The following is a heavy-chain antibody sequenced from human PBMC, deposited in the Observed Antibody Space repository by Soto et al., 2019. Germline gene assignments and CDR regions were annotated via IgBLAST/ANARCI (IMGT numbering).Heavy chain of an antibody. V-gene: IGHV3-30*03. CDR3: VREDIGLGIDY. CDR1: EFIFSNYG. J-gene: IGHJ4*02. D-gene: IGHD1-26*01. Sequence: GGSLRLSCAASEFIFSNYGMHWVRQAPGKGLEWVAVVSSDGSNKYYADSVKGRFTISRDNAKNTLYLQMNSLRAEDTAVDYCVREDIGLGIDYWGLRTLVTVSS. CDR2: VSSDGSNK.